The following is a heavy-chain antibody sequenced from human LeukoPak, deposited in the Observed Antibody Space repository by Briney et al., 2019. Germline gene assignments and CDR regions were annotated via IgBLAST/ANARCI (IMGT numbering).Heavy chain of an antibody. CDR1: GGSFSSGGYY. CDR2: IYYSGST. CDR3: ARGTTMVRGVSHFDY. Sequence: SETLSLTCTVSGGSFSSGGYYWSWIRQHPGKGLEWIGYIYYSGSTYYNPSLKSRVTISVDTSKNQFSLKLGSVTAADTAVYYCARGTTMVRGVSHFDYWGQGTLVTVSS. D-gene: IGHD3-10*01. V-gene: IGHV4-31*03. J-gene: IGHJ4*02.